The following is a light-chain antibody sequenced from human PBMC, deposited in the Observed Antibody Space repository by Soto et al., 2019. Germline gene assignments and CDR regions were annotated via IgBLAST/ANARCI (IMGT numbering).Light chain of an antibody. CDR2: EVT. CDR1: SSDVGSYNL. J-gene: IGLJ2*01. Sequence: QAVLTQPASVSGSAGQSITISCTGTSSDVGSYNLVSWYQQHPGKAPKLMIYEVTKRPSGVSNRLSGSKSGNTASLTIYGLQAEDEADYYCAAFAVVDTVVFGGGTKVTVL. CDR3: AAFAVVDTVV. V-gene: IGLV2-23*02.